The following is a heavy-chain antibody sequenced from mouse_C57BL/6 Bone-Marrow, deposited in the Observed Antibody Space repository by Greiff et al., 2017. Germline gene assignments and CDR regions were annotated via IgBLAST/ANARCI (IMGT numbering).Heavy chain of an antibody. CDR1: GFTFSSYG. Sequence: EVHLVESGGGLVKPGGSLKLSCAASGFTFSSYGMSWVRQTPVKRLEWVATISSGGSYTYYPDSVKGRFTISRDNAKNTLYLQMSSLKSEDTAMYYCARHGGLRPLDYWGQGTTLTVSS. CDR2: ISSGGSYT. CDR3: ARHGGLRPLDY. D-gene: IGHD2-4*01. V-gene: IGHV5-6*01. J-gene: IGHJ2*01.